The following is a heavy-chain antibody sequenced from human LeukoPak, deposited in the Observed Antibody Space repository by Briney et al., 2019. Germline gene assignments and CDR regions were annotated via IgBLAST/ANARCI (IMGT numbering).Heavy chain of an antibody. CDR1: GFTSSNYG. Sequence: PGGSLRLSCVASGFTSSNYGMMWVRQAPGKGLEWVSSISGTTGNTYYVDSVKGRFTVSRDNSKNTLHLQIHHLKVEDTAVYYSATAIFDGNDYWGQGTLVTVSS. J-gene: IGHJ4*02. CDR3: ATAIFDGNDY. CDR2: ISGTTGNT. D-gene: IGHD3-3*01. V-gene: IGHV3-23*01.